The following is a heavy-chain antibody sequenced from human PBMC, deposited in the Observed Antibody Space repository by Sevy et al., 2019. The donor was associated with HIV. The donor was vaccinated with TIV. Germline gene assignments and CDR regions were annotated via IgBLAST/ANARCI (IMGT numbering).Heavy chain of an antibody. D-gene: IGHD3-9*01. V-gene: IGHV3-9*01. CDR1: GFTFDDYA. CDR2: ISWNSGSI. CDR3: AKDGYYDIWTVPLSRSNYLDY. Sequence: GGSLRLSCAASGFTFDDYAMHWVRQAPGKGLEWVSGISWNSGSIGYADVVKGRFTISRDNAKNSLYLQMNSLRAEDTALYYLAKDGYYDIWTVPLSRSNYLDYCGQGTLVTVSS. J-gene: IGHJ4*02.